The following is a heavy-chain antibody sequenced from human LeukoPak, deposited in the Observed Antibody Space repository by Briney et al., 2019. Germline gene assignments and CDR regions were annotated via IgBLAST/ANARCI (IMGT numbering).Heavy chain of an antibody. CDR1: GFTFSSYA. CDR3: ARDPGWTYYDSSGFDY. CDR2: ISYDGSNK. D-gene: IGHD3-22*01. Sequence: PGRSLRLSCAASGFTFSSYAMHWVRQAPGKGLEWVAVISYDGSNKYYADSVKGRFTISRDNSKNTLYLQMNSLRAEDTAVYYCARDPGWTYYDSSGFDYWGQGTLVTVSS. V-gene: IGHV3-30-3*01. J-gene: IGHJ4*02.